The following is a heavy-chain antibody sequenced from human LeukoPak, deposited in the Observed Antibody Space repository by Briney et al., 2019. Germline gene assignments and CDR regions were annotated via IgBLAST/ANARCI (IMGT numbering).Heavy chain of an antibody. Sequence: SETLSLTCAVYGGSFSVYYWHWIRQSPGKGLEWIGYIYYSGSTNYNPSLKSRVTISVDTSKNQFSLKLSSVTAADTAVYYCASYSGNYDFWSGYYLDWGQGTLVTVSS. CDR2: IYYSGST. V-gene: IGHV4-59*12. CDR1: GGSFSVYY. J-gene: IGHJ4*02. D-gene: IGHD3-3*01. CDR3: ASYSGNYDFWSGYYLD.